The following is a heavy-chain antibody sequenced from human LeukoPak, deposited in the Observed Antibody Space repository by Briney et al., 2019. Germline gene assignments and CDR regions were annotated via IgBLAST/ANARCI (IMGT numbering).Heavy chain of an antibody. J-gene: IGHJ4*02. V-gene: IGHV3-43*02. D-gene: IGHD6-19*01. CDR1: GFTFDDYA. CDR3: AKDISSGWYLGDYFDY. CDR2: ISGDGGSR. Sequence: PGGSLRLFCAASGFTFDDYAMHCVRQAPGEGLECVSLISGDGGSRYYAVSVKGRFTISRDNSKNSLYLQMDSLITEDTALYYCAKDISSGWYLGDYFDYWGQGTLVTVSS.